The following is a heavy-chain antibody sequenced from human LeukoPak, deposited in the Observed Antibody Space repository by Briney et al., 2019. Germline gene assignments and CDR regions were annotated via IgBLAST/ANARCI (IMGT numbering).Heavy chain of an antibody. D-gene: IGHD3-10*01. CDR3: ARGHGSGSYYTRDDY. CDR2: MNPSGGGA. CDR1: GYPFTDYY. J-gene: IGHJ4*02. V-gene: IGHV1-2*02. Sequence: ASVKVSCKASGYPFTDYYIHWVRQAPGQGLEWMGWMNPSGGGAKYAQKFQGRVTMTRDTSISTAYLEVSELRSDDMAVYYCARGHGSGSYYTRDDYWGQGTLVTVSS.